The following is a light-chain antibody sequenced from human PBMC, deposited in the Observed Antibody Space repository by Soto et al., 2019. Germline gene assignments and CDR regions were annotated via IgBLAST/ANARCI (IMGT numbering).Light chain of an antibody. CDR3: QQYGSSSPWT. Sequence: DIQMTQSPSTLSASVGERVTITCRASQSISSWLAWYQQKPGRAPKLLIYKASSLDTGIPSRFSGSGSGTEFTLIISSLQPDDFASYYCQQYGSSSPWTFGQGTKVEIK. J-gene: IGKJ1*01. CDR2: KAS. V-gene: IGKV1-5*03. CDR1: QSISSW.